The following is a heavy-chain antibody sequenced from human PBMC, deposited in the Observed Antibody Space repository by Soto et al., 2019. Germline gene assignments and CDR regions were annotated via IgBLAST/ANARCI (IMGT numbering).Heavy chain of an antibody. CDR1: GGTFSSYA. V-gene: IGHV1-69*13. D-gene: IGHD3-9*01. J-gene: IGHJ4*02. CDR2: IIPIFGTA. Sequence: SVKVSCKASGGTFSSYAISWVRQAPGQGLEWMGGIIPIFGTANYAQKFQGRVTITADESTSTAYMELSSLRSEDTAVYYCARHPLSRKLRYFDYWGQGPLVTVSS. CDR3: ARHPLSRKLRYFDY.